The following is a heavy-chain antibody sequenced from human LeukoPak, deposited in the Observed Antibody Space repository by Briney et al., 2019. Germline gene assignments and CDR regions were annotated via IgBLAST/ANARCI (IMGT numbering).Heavy chain of an antibody. CDR1: GFTFSIYS. Sequence: ASVKVSCKASGFTFSIYSMNWVRQAPGKGLEWVSYSSNSRSTKYYADSVKGRFTISRDNSKNTLYLQMNSLRAEDTAVYYCANPLGYCSSTSCYADYWGQGTLVTVSS. J-gene: IGHJ4*02. CDR3: ANPLGYCSSTSCYADY. V-gene: IGHV3-48*01. CDR2: SSNSRSTK. D-gene: IGHD2-2*01.